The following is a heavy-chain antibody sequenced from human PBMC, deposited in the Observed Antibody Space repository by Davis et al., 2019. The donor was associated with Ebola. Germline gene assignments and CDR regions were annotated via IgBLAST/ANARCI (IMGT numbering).Heavy chain of an antibody. V-gene: IGHV5-51*01. Sequence: GESLKISCKGSGYRFTSYWIGWVRQMPGKGLEWMGIIYPGYSDTRYSPSFQGQVTISADKSNSTAYLQWSSLKASDTAMYYCARRDNYYVSGVKAFDIWGQGTMVTVSS. CDR2: IYPGYSDT. D-gene: IGHD3-10*01. J-gene: IGHJ3*02. CDR1: GYRFTSYW. CDR3: ARRDNYYVSGVKAFDI.